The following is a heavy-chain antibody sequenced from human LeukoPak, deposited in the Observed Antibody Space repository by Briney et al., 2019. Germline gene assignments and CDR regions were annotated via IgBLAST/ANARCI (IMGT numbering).Heavy chain of an antibody. Sequence: GGSLRLSCAASGFTFSGYGMHWVRQAPDKGLEWVAVISYDGSKKYYADSVKGRFTISRDNSKNTLYLQMDSLRPEDTAVFHCAKESSGWYGFDFWGQGTLVIVSS. CDR3: AKESSGWYGFDF. V-gene: IGHV3-30*18. CDR1: GFTFSGYG. CDR2: ISYDGSKK. J-gene: IGHJ4*02. D-gene: IGHD6-19*01.